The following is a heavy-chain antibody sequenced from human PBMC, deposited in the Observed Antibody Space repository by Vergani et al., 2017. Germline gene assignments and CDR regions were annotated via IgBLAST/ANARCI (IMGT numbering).Heavy chain of an antibody. V-gene: IGHV3-49*04. Sequence: EVQLVESGGGLVQPGRSLRLSCTASGFTFGDYAMSWVRQAPGKGLEWVGFIRSKAYGGTTEYAASVKGRFTISRDDSKSIAYLQMNSLKTEETAVYYCTSSYGSXFDYWGQGTLVTVSS. CDR3: TSSYGSXFDY. D-gene: IGHD3-10*01. CDR1: GFTFGDYA. J-gene: IGHJ4*02. CDR2: IRSKAYGGTT.